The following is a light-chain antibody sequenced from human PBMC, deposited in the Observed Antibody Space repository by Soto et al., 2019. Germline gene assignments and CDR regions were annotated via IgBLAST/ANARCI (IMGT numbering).Light chain of an antibody. CDR1: QGISSY. V-gene: IGKV1-9*01. CDR2: TAS. Sequence: DIQLTQSPSFLSASVGDGITISCRASQGISSYLAWYQQKPGKAPKLLIYTASTLQSGVPSRFSGSGAGAEFTLTISSLQPEDFATYYCQQRNSYPITFGQGTRLEMK. J-gene: IGKJ5*01. CDR3: QQRNSYPIT.